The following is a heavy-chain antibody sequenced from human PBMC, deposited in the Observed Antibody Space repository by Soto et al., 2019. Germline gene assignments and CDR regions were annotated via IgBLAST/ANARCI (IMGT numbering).Heavy chain of an antibody. Sequence: QVQLVQSGAEVKKPGASVKVSCKASGYTFTSYYMHWVRQAPGQGLEWMGIINPSGGSTSYAQKFQGTVTMTRDTSTSTVYMELSSLRSEDTAVYYCARDLKGSGSYYGVLDYWGQGTLVTVSS. V-gene: IGHV1-46*01. D-gene: IGHD1-26*01. CDR3: ARDLKGSGSYYGVLDY. J-gene: IGHJ4*02. CDR2: INPSGGST. CDR1: GYTFTSYY.